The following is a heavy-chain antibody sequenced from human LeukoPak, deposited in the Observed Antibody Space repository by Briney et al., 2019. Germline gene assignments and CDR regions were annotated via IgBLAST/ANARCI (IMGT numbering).Heavy chain of an antibody. CDR3: ASGRGDGWYFDL. Sequence: ASVKVSCKASGYTFSGYYMHWVRQAPGQGLEWMGWVNPNSGVTYYAQKFQDRVTMTRDTSISTAYMELSRLRSDDTAVYYCASGRGDGWYFDLWGRGTLVTVSS. CDR1: GYTFSGYY. D-gene: IGHD7-27*01. V-gene: IGHV1-2*02. CDR2: VNPNSGVT. J-gene: IGHJ2*01.